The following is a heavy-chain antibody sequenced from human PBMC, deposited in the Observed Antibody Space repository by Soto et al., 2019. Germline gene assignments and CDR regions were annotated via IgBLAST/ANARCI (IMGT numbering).Heavy chain of an antibody. D-gene: IGHD6-13*01. J-gene: IGHJ4*02. CDR3: ARHLVRVGPFDY. CDR1: GYTFTSYY. CDR2: INPSGGST. Sequence: QVQLVQSGAEVKKPGASVKVSCKASGYTFTSYYMHWVRQAPGQGLEWMGIINPSGGSTSYAQKFQGRVTMTRDTSTSTVYMELSSLRSEDTVVYYCARHLVRVGPFDYWGQGTLVTVSS. V-gene: IGHV1-46*01.